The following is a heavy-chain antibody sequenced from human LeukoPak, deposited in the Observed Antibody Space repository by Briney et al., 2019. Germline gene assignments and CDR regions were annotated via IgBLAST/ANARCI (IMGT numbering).Heavy chain of an antibody. CDR3: ARGLYNWNYWAKEYYYYMDV. J-gene: IGHJ6*03. Sequence: GPLRLSCAASGFTFSSYGMSWIRQPPGKGLRWIGEINHSGSTNYNPSLKSRVTISVDTSKNQFSLKLSSVTAADTAVYYCARGLYNWNYWAKEYYYYMDVWGKGTTVTISS. CDR2: INHSGST. D-gene: IGHD1-7*01. V-gene: IGHV4-34*01. CDR1: GFTFSSYG.